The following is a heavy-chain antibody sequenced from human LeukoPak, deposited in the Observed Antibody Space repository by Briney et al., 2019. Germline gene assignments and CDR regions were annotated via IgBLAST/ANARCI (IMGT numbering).Heavy chain of an antibody. V-gene: IGHV3-30*04. CDR3: AREAYSSGRAGTFDI. J-gene: IGHJ3*02. Sequence: GGCLRLSCVGSGLSLSKSHMHWVRQAPCKRLEWVALIPHDGGNKQYGDSAKGRFTVSRENSKNTVDLNMDSLTVDDTAIYCCAREAYSSGRAGTFDIWGQGTMVTVSS. CDR2: IPHDGGNK. CDR1: GLSLSKSH. D-gene: IGHD6-19*01.